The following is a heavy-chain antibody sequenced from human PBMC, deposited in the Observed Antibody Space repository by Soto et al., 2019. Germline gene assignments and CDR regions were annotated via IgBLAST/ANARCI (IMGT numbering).Heavy chain of an antibody. J-gene: IGHJ3*02. Sequence: GESLKISCKGSGYSFTSYWISWVRQMPGKGLEWMWRIDPSDSYTNYIPSFQGHVTISAYKSISTAYLQWSSLKASDTAMYYCARPATGCLRPLCNAFDIWGQGTMVTVSS. CDR2: IDPSDSYT. CDR3: ARPATGCLRPLCNAFDI. D-gene: IGHD2-21*01. CDR1: GYSFTSYW. V-gene: IGHV5-10-1*01.